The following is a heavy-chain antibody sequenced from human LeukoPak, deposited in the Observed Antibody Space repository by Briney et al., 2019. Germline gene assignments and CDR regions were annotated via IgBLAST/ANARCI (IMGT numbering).Heavy chain of an antibody. CDR1: GFTLKSYA. CDR2: INSGGTTT. J-gene: IGHJ3*01. D-gene: IGHD3-3*01. V-gene: IGHV3-48*03. CDR3: VRGWTHSIWSGYGYGFDV. Sequence: TGGSLRLSCVVSGFTLKSYAMTWVRQAPGRGLEWVAYINSGGTTTYYLDSVKGRFTISRDNAKNALSLQMTNLRVEDTATYYCVRGWTHSIWSGYGYGFDVWGQGTTVVVSS.